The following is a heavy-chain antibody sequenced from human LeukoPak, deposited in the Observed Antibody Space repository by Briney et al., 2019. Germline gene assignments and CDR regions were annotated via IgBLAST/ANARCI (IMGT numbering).Heavy chain of an antibody. CDR2: ISSSSSYI. CDR3: ARDWGDYGGRGDAFDI. D-gene: IGHD4-23*01. J-gene: IGHJ3*02. CDR1: GFTFSSYS. V-gene: IGHV3-21*01. Sequence: GGSLRLSCAASGFTFSSYSMNWVRQAPGKGLEWVSSISSSSSYIYYADSVKGRFTISRDNAKNSLYLQMNSLRAEDTAVYYCARDWGDYGGRGDAFDIWGQGTMVTVSS.